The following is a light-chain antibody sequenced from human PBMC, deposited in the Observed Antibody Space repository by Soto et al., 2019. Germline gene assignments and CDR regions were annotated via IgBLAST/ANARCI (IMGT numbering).Light chain of an antibody. Sequence: QSALTQPASVSGSPGQTITISCTGTSSDVGGYNYVSWYQQHPGKAPKLMIYEVSNRPSGVSNRFFGSKSGNTASLTISGLQAEDEADYYCSSYTSSSTSPYVVGTGTTVT. V-gene: IGLV2-14*01. CDR2: EVS. CDR3: SSYTSSSTSPYV. J-gene: IGLJ1*01. CDR1: SSDVGGYNY.